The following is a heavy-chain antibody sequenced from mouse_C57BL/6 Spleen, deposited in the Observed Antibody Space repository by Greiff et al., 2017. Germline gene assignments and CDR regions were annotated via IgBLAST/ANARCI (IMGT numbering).Heavy chain of an antibody. V-gene: IGHV5-6*01. J-gene: IGHJ2*01. CDR2: ISSGGSYT. CDR1: GFTFSSYG. Sequence: EVMLVESGGDLVKPGGSLKLSCAASGFTFSSYGMSWVRQTPDKRLEWVATISSGGSYTYYPDSVKGRFTISRDNAKNTLYLQMSSLKSEDTAMYYCARTSTGTTFDYGGQGTTLTVSS. D-gene: IGHD4-1*02. CDR3: ARTSTGTTFDY.